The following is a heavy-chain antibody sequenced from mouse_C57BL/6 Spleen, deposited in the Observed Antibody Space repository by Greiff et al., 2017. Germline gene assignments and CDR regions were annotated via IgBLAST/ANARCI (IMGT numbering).Heavy chain of an antibody. Sequence: EVKLLESGGGLVQPKGSLKLSCAASGFSFNTYAMNWVRQAPGKGLEWVARIRSKSNNYATYYADSVKDRFTISRDDSESMLYLQMNNLKTEDTAMYYCVRHLRWAMDYWGQGTSVTVSS. J-gene: IGHJ4*01. V-gene: IGHV10-1*01. CDR2: IRSKSNNYAT. CDR3: VRHLRWAMDY. CDR1: GFSFNTYA. D-gene: IGHD2-1*01.